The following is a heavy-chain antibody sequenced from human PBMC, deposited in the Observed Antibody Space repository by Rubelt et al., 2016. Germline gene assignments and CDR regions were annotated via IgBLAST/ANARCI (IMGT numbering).Heavy chain of an antibody. Sequence: QVQLVQSGAEVKKPGASVKVSCKASGYTFSGYYIHWVRQAPGQGPEWMGWIDPNSGGTNYAQRFQGRVTMTRDTSISTAYMELSRLGSDDTAVFYCAREDGDYWGQGTLVTVSS. CDR2: IDPNSGGT. V-gene: IGHV1-2*02. J-gene: IGHJ4*02. CDR3: AREDGDY. CDR1: GYTFSGYY. D-gene: IGHD5-24*01.